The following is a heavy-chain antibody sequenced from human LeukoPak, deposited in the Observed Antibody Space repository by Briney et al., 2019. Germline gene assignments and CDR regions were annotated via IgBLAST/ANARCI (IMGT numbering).Heavy chain of an antibody. V-gene: IGHV3-23*01. CDR1: GFTFSTYA. CDR2: ISGSGGST. D-gene: IGHD5-18*01. Sequence: GGSLRLSCAASGFTFSTYAMSWVRQAPGKGLEWVSAISGSGGSTYYADSVKGRFTISRDNSKNTLYLQMNSLGAEDTAVYYCAKRTSGYSYGTIDYWGQGTLVTVSS. J-gene: IGHJ4*02. CDR3: AKRTSGYSYGTIDY.